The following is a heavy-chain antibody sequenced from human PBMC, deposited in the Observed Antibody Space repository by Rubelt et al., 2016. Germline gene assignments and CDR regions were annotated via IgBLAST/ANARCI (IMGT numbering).Heavy chain of an antibody. J-gene: IGHJ6*02. CDR3: ARGRGSGSYGGYYFYGVDV. Sequence: ISYIGSGRSPIYYAASVKGRFIISRDNAGNSLFLQMNSLRAEDTAVYYCARGRGSGSYGGYYFYGVDVWGQGTTVTVSS. V-gene: IGHV3-48*04. CDR2: IGSGRSPI. D-gene: IGHD1-26*01.